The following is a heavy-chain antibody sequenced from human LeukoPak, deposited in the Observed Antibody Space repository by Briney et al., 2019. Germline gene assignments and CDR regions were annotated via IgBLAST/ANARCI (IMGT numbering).Heavy chain of an antibody. V-gene: IGHV3-30*04. D-gene: IGHD2-21*02. J-gene: IGHJ4*02. Sequence: LTGGSLRLSCAASGFTFSSYAMHWVRQAPGKGLEWVAVISYDGSNKYYADSVKSRFTISRDNSKNTLYLQMNSLRAEDTAVYYCARSRVTADFDYWGQGTLVTVSS. CDR1: GFTFSSYA. CDR2: ISYDGSNK. CDR3: ARSRVTADFDY.